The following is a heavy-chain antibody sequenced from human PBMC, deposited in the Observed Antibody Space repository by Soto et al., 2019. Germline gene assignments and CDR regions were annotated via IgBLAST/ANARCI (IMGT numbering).Heavy chain of an antibody. CDR3: ARDGGGS. J-gene: IGHJ5*02. CDR2: INTDGSAT. CDR1: GFIVSSNY. V-gene: IGHV3-53*02. Sequence: EVQLVETGGGLIQPGGSLRLSCAASGFIVSSNYMSWVRQAPGKGLEWVSRINTDGSATNYADSVKGRFTVSRDNARNMQYLQMNSLRAEDTAVYYCARDGGGSWGQGTLVTVSS. D-gene: IGHD2-15*01.